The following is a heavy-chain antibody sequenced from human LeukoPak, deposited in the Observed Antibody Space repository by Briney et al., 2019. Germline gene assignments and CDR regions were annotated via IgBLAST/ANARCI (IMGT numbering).Heavy chain of an antibody. J-gene: IGHJ4*02. D-gene: IGHD4-23*01. Sequence: MGGILPIFGTANYAPTFQGRVTITTDESTSTAYMELSSLRSEDTAVYYCARGSYGGKMAYWGQGTLLTVSS. V-gene: IGHV1-69*05. CDR2: ILPIFGTA. CDR3: ARGSYGGKMAY.